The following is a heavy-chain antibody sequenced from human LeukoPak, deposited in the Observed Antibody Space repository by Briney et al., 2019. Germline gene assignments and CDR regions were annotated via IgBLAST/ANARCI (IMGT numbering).Heavy chain of an antibody. Sequence: SGTLSLTCNVSGGSIRSDYWSWIRQSPGKGLEWIGYIYYSGRTNYSPSLKSRVTISVDTSKNQFSLKLTSVTAADTAVYYCARMTYGGNSGEDLDFWGQGTLVTVSS. CDR3: ARMTYGGNSGEDLDF. V-gene: IGHV4-59*01. CDR2: IYYSGRT. J-gene: IGHJ4*02. CDR1: GGSIRSDY. D-gene: IGHD4-23*01.